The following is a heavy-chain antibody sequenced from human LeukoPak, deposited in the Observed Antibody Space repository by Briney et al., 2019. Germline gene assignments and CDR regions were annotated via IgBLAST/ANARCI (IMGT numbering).Heavy chain of an antibody. J-gene: IGHJ4*02. Sequence: GGSLRLSCAASGFTFNNYETHWVRQAPGKGLEYVSAISSNGGSTYYANSVKGRFTISRDNSKNTLYLQMGSLRAEDMAVYYCARDAISGSYYVHSPYYFDYWGQGTLVTVSS. V-gene: IGHV3-64*01. CDR3: ARDAISGSYYVHSPYYFDY. D-gene: IGHD1-26*01. CDR2: ISSNGGST. CDR1: GFTFNNYE.